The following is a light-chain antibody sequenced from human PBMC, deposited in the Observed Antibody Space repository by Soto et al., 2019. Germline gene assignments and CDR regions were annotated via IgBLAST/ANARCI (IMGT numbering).Light chain of an antibody. V-gene: IGKV1-5*03. CDR2: KAS. CDR3: QHYNSYSEA. Sequence: DIQMTQSPSTLSGSVGDRVTITCRASQTISSWLAWYQQKPGKAPKLLIYKASNLKSGFPSRFSGSGSGTEFTLTISILQPDDFATYYCQHYNSYSEAFGQGTKVEL. J-gene: IGKJ1*01. CDR1: QTISSW.